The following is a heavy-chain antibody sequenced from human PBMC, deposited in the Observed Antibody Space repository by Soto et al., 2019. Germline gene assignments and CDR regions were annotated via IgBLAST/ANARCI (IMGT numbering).Heavy chain of an antibody. V-gene: IGHV3-30*04. Sequence: GGSLRLSCAASGFTFSNYTMHWVRQAPGKGLEWVALISYDEIDKYFADAVKGRFTISRDNSKNTLYLQMVSLRAEDTAVYYCAGRSGSSDYWGRGTLVTVSS. CDR2: ISYDEIDK. J-gene: IGHJ4*02. CDR3: AGRSGSSDY. CDR1: GFTFSNYT. D-gene: IGHD3-10*01.